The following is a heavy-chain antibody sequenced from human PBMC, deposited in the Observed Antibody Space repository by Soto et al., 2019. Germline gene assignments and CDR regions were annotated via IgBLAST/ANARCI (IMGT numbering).Heavy chain of an antibody. CDR1: GYTFTSYG. CDR2: ISAYNGNT. Sequence: QVQLVQSGAEAKKPGASVKVSCKASGYTFTSYGISWVRQAPGQGLEWMGWISAYNGNTNYAQKPQGRVTMTTDTSTSTAYMELRSLRSDDTAVYYCARESWCRAARRDWYFDLWGRGTLVTVSS. CDR3: ARESWCRAARRDWYFDL. J-gene: IGHJ2*01. D-gene: IGHD6-6*01. V-gene: IGHV1-18*01.